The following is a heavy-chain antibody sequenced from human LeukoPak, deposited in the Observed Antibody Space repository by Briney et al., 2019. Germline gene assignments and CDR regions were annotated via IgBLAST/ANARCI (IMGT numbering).Heavy chain of an antibody. V-gene: IGHV1-24*01. D-gene: IGHD1-26*01. Sequence: GASVKVSCKASGYTFTGYYMHWVRQAPGQGLEWMGGFDPEDGETVYAQKFQGRVTMTEDTSTDTAYMELSSLRSEDTAVYYCATVSWSYYEGDCWGQGTLVTVSS. CDR3: ATVSWSYYEGDC. CDR1: GYTFTGYY. CDR2: FDPEDGET. J-gene: IGHJ4*02.